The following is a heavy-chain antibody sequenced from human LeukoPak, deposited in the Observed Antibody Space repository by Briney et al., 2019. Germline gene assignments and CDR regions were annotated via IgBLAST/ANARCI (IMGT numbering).Heavy chain of an antibody. D-gene: IGHD5-18*01. Sequence: SETLSLTCTVSNGSISTSNYYWGWVRQPPGKALEWIGNIFYSGSTYYSPSLKSRVTISLDTSKNQFSLKLSSVTAADTAVYYCARGIAGIQLWFGRPQARWFDPWGQGTLVTVSS. CDR2: IFYSGST. J-gene: IGHJ5*02. CDR1: NGSISTSNYY. V-gene: IGHV4-39*07. CDR3: ARGIAGIQLWFGRPQARWFDP.